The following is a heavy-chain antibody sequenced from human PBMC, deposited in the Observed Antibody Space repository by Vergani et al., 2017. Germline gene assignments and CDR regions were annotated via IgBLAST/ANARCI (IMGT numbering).Heavy chain of an antibody. J-gene: IGHJ4*02. D-gene: IGHD1-1*01. CDR3: ARHTTYSDS. CDR2: IYPADSDT. Sequence: EVELVQSGPEMRKPGESLKISCKGSEYSFGNYWIGWVRQMPGKGLEWMGIIYPADSDTRYSPSFQGQVTISAYKSSSTAFLQWDSLKASDTALYYCARHTTYSDSGGQGTLVTVSS. CDR1: EYSFGNYW. V-gene: IGHV5-51*01.